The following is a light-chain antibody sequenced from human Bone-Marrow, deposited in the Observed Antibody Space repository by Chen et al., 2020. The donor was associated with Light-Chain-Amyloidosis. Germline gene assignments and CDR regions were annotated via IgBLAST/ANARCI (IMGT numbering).Light chain of an antibody. J-gene: IGLJ2*01. V-gene: IGLV3-25*03. CDR1: DLPTKY. Sequence: SYELTQPPSVSVSPGQTARITCSGDDLPTKYAYWYQQKPGQAPVLVIQRDTERPSGISERFSGSSSWTTATLTISGVPAEAEADYHCQSADSSGTYGVIFGGGTKLTVL. CDR2: RDT. CDR3: QSADSSGTYGVI.